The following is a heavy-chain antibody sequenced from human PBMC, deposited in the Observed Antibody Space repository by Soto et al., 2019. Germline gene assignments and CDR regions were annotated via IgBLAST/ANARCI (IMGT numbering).Heavy chain of an antibody. V-gene: IGHV3-11*01. J-gene: IGHJ4*02. Sequence: GGSLRLSCAASGFTFSDYYMSWVRQAPGKGLEWFSYSSSSGSTIYYADSVKGRFTISRDNAKNSLYLQMNSLRAEDTAVYYCARRRSYSLPLDYWGQGTLVTVSS. D-gene: IGHD1-26*01. CDR2: SSSSGSTI. CDR1: GFTFSDYY. CDR3: ARRRSYSLPLDY.